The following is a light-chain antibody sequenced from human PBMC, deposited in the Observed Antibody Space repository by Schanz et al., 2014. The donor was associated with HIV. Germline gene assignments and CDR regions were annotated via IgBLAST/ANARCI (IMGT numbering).Light chain of an antibody. Sequence: QSVLTQPPSVSGSPGQSVTISCTGTSSDVGSYDYVSWYQQHPGTVPKPMIYNVNTQPSRVPDRFSGSKSGNTASLTVSGLQAEDEADYYCTSYAGSNNLVFGGGTKLTVL. CDR1: SSDVGSYDY. CDR3: TSYAGSNNLV. CDR2: NVN. J-gene: IGLJ2*01. V-gene: IGLV2-8*01.